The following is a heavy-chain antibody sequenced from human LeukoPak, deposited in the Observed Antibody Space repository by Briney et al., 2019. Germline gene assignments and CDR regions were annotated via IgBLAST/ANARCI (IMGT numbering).Heavy chain of an antibody. V-gene: IGHV3-7*03. Sequence: PGGSLRLSCAASGFALSSHWMTWVRQVPGRGPEWVANVNRDGSGTYHLDSVKGRFTISKDNAKNSLYLQMNSLRAEDTALYHCARNNGMDVWGQGTTVIVSS. CDR2: VNRDGSGT. CDR3: ARNNGMDV. J-gene: IGHJ6*02. CDR1: GFALSSHW.